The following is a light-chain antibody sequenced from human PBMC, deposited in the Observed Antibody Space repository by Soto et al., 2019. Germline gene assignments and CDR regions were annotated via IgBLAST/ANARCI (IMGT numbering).Light chain of an antibody. CDR3: QQYGDSPWT. CDR2: GAS. CDR1: QSVGSTY. Sequence: PGERATLSCRASQSVGSTYLAWYQRKPGQAPRLLIYGASSRATGIPDRFSGSGSGTDFTLTISRLEPEDFAVYYCQQYGDSPWTFGQGTKVDI. V-gene: IGKV3-20*01. J-gene: IGKJ1*01.